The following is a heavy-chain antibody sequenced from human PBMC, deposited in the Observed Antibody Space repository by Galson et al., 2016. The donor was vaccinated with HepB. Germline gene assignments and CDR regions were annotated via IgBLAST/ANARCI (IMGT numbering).Heavy chain of an antibody. Sequence: SLRLSCAVSGVTLSQAWVSWVRQAPGKGLEWVGRIKTETDGGTTDYAAPVKGRFTVSRDDSNNMVYLQLESLKTEDTAVYYCTITPRDGPGSYYKFTIYYFDYWGHGALVTVSS. CDR2: IKTETDGGTT. D-gene: IGHD3-10*01. V-gene: IGHV3-15*01. CDR1: GVTLSQAW. CDR3: TITPRDGPGSYYKFTIYYFDY. J-gene: IGHJ4*01.